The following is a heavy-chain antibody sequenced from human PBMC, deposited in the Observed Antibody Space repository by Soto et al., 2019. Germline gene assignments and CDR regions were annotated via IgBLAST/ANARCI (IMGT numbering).Heavy chain of an antibody. CDR1: GYSFTSYW. CDR2: IYPGDSDT. V-gene: IGHV5-51*01. Sequence: PGESLKISCKGSGYSFTSYWIGWVRQMPGKGLEWMGIIYPGDSDTRYSPSFQGQVTISADKSISTAYLQWSSLKASDTAMYYCARHSIAAAYQTPSPDDYWGQGTLVTVSS. D-gene: IGHD6-13*01. CDR3: ARHSIAAAYQTPSPDDY. J-gene: IGHJ4*02.